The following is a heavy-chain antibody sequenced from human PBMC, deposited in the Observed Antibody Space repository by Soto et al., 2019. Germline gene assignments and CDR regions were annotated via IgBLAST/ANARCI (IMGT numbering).Heavy chain of an antibody. J-gene: IGHJ6*02. CDR3: ARAGGSTDYYYGMDV. V-gene: IGHV3-33*01. CDR2: IWYDGSNK. CDR1: GFSFSSYG. Sequence: GGSLRLSCAGSGFSFSSYGMHWVRQAPGKGLEWVALIWYDGSNKYYADSVKGRFTISRHNSKNTLYLQMSSLRADDTAVYYCARAGGSTDYYYGMDVWGQGTTVTVSS.